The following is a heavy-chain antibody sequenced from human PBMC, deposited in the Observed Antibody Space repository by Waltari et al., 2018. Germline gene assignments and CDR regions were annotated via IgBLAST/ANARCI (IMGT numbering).Heavy chain of an antibody. CDR1: GGSISSSNW. V-gene: IGHV4-4*02. J-gene: IGHJ4*02. CDR2: IYHSGST. D-gene: IGHD3-10*01. Sequence: QVQLQESGPGLVKPSGTLSLTCAVSGGSISSSNWWSWVRQPPGKGLEWLGEIYHSGSTNYNPSLKSRVTIAVDKSKNQFSLKLSSVTAADTAVYYCARIYYYGSGSYYLDYWGQGTLVTVSS. CDR3: ARIYYYGSGSYYLDY.